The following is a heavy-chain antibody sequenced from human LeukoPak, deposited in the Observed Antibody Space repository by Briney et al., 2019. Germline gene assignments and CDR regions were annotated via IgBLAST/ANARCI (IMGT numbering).Heavy chain of an antibody. D-gene: IGHD4-17*01. V-gene: IGHV3-7*01. J-gene: IGHJ5*02. CDR3: ARDWGDYGDPNWFDP. CDR2: IKQDGSEK. Sequence: GGSLRLSCAASGFTFSSYWMSWVRQAPGKGLEWVANIKQDGSEKYYVDSVKGRFTISRDNAKNSLYLQMNSLRAEDTAVYYCARDWGDYGDPNWFDPWGQGTLVTVSS. CDR1: GFTFSSYW.